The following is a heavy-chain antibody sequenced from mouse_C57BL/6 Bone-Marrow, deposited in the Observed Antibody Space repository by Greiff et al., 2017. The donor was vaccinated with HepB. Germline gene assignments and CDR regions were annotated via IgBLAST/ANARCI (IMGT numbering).Heavy chain of an antibody. CDR1: GYTFTSYW. J-gene: IGHJ4*01. CDR3: ASNYPLCYYAMDY. Sequence: QVQLQQPGAELVKPGASVKLSCKASGYTFTSYWMHWVKQRPGQGLEWIGMIHPNSGSTNYNEKFKSKATLTVDKSSSTAYMQLSSLTSEDSAVYYCASNYPLCYYAMDYWGQGTSVTVSS. V-gene: IGHV1-64*01. D-gene: IGHD2-1*01. CDR2: IHPNSGST.